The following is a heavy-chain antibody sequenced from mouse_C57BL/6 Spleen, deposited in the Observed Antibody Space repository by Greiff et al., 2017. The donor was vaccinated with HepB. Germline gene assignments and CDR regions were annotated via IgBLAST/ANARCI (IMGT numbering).Heavy chain of an antibody. V-gene: IGHV3-6*01. CDR3: AREGGLRRAWFAY. CDR1: GYSITSGYY. Sequence: VQLKESGPGLVKPSQSLSLTCSVTGYSITSGYYWNWIRQFPGNKLEWMGYISYDGSNNYNPSLKNRISITRDTSTNQFFLKLNSVTTEDTATYYCAREGGLRRAWFAYWGQGTLVTVSA. CDR2: ISYDGSN. J-gene: IGHJ3*01. D-gene: IGHD2-4*01.